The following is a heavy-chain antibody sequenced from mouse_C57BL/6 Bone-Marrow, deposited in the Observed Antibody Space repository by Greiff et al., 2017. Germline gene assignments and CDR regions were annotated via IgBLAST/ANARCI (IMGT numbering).Heavy chain of an antibody. CDR1: GFNIKDDY. J-gene: IGHJ2*01. D-gene: IGHD4-1*01. CDR3: TLGPNFGY. CDR2: IDPENGDT. V-gene: IGHV14-4*01. Sequence: VQLQQSGAELVRPGASVKLSCTASGFNIKDDYMHWVKQRPEQGLEWIGWIDPENGDTEYASKFQGKATITADTSSNTAYLQLSSLTSEDTAVYYCTLGPNFGYWGQGTTLTVSS.